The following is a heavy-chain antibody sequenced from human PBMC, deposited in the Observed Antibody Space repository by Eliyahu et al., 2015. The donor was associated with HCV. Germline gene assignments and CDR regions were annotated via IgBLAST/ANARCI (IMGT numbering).Heavy chain of an antibody. D-gene: IGHD3-10*01. V-gene: IGHV3-23*01. J-gene: IGHJ6*02. CDR1: GFTFSSYA. Sequence: EVQLLESGGGLVQPGGSLRLSCAASGFTFSSYAMGWVRQAPGKGXEWVSAISGSGGXXYYXDSVKGRFTISRDNSKNTLYLQMNSLRAEDTAVYYCAKDQPWFGELMGYYGMDVWGQGTTVTVSS. CDR3: AKDQPWFGELMGYYGMDV. CDR2: ISGSGGXX.